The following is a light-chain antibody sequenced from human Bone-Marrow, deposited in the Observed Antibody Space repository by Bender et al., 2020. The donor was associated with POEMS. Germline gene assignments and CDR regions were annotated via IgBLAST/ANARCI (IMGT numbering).Light chain of an antibody. J-gene: IGLJ1*01. Sequence: QSALTQPPSASGSPGQSVTISCTGTSSDVGGYNFVSWYQHHPGKAPKLLIFEVNKRPSGVPDRFSGSKSGNTASLTIAGLQAEDEADYYCCSYADTNTYVFGTGTRVIVL. CDR3: CSYADTNTYV. CDR1: SSDVGGYNF. V-gene: IGLV2-8*01. CDR2: EVN.